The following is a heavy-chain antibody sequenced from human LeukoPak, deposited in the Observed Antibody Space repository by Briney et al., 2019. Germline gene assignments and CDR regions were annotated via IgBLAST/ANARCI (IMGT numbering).Heavy chain of an antibody. CDR2: TSGSGNHM. CDR3: ARGWESFDS. CDR1: GFTFSSYN. J-gene: IGHJ4*02. D-gene: IGHD1-26*01. Sequence: PGGSLRLSCAASGFTFSSYNMNWVRQAPGKGLEWVSSTSGSGNHMYYADSVKGRFTISRDNAKDSLYLQMNSLRAEDTAFYHCARGWESFDSWGQGTLVADSS. V-gene: IGHV3-21*01.